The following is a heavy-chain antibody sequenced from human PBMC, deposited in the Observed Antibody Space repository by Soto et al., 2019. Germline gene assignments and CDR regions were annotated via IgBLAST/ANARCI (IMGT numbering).Heavy chain of an antibody. CDR1: SGSISTGNW. D-gene: IGHD6-25*01. V-gene: IGHV4-4*02. J-gene: IGHJ4*02. CDR2: IYYTGAT. Sequence: QVELQASGPRLVKSSGTLSLTCEVSSGSISTGNWWSWVRQPPGKGLEWIGEIYYTGATNYNPSLESRVTMTIEKSKDQFSRILTSATAADTAVYYCARVFSSGSGWMYFFGFWCQGILVSVSS. CDR3: ARVFSSGSGWMYFFGF.